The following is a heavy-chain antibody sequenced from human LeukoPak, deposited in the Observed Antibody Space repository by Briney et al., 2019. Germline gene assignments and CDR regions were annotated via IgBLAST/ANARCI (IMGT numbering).Heavy chain of an antibody. CDR3: ASRYSSSLEYYYYGLDV. Sequence: SETLSLTCTVSGGSISSSSYYWGWIRQPPGKGLEWIGSIYYSGSTYYNPSLKSRVTISVDTSKNQFSLKLSSVTAADTAVYYCASRYSSSLEYYYYGLDVWGQGTTVTVSS. D-gene: IGHD6-13*01. CDR2: IYYSGST. J-gene: IGHJ6*02. V-gene: IGHV4-39*07. CDR1: GGSISSSSYY.